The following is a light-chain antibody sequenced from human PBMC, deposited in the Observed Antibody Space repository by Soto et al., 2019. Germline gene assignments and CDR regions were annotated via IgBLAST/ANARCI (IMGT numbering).Light chain of an antibody. J-gene: IGKJ1*01. CDR2: AAS. V-gene: IGKV1-9*01. CDR1: QVIGSN. CDR3: QQLNTYPQT. Sequence: DIQLTQSPSFLSASVGDRVTITCRASQVIGSNLAWYQQKPGKAPNVLIYAASTLQSGVPSRFSGSGSGTEFTLTISSLQPGDFATYYCQQLNTYPQTFGQGTKVEIK.